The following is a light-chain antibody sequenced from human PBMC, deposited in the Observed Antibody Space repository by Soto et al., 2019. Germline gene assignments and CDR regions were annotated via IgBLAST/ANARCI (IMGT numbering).Light chain of an antibody. CDR2: EVS. J-gene: IGLJ2*01. Sequence: QSALTQPASVSGSPGQSITISCTGPTSDIGGFNYVSWYQHHPGKAPKLMIYEVSNRPSGVANRVSGSKSGNTASLSISGVQAEDEADYYCSSYTIRTTVAVFGGGTKLTVL. CDR1: TSDIGGFNY. CDR3: SSYTIRTTVAV. V-gene: IGLV2-14*01.